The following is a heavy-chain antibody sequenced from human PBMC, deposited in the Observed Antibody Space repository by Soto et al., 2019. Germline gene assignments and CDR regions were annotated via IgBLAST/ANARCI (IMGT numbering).Heavy chain of an antibody. Sequence: GGSLRLSCAASGFTFSSYWMSWVRQAPGKGLEWVANIKQDGSEKYYVDSVKGRFTISRDNAKNSLYLQMNSLRAEDTAVYYCARDFSSCTNGVCAFYYYYYYMDVWGKGTTVTVSS. J-gene: IGHJ6*03. CDR3: ARDFSSCTNGVCAFYYYYYYMDV. V-gene: IGHV3-7*01. D-gene: IGHD2-8*01. CDR2: IKQDGSEK. CDR1: GFTFSSYW.